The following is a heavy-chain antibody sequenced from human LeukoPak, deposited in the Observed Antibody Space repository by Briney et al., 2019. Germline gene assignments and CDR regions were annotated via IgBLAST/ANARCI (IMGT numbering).Heavy chain of an antibody. V-gene: IGHV3-53*01. Sequence: GGSLRLSCAASGFTVSSNYMNWVRQAPGKGLEWVSLIHTDGTTYYVDSVKGRFTISRDNSKNTLYLQMNSLRAEDTAVYYCARDGIYYYMDVWGKGTTVTISS. D-gene: IGHD1-14*01. CDR2: IHTDGTT. J-gene: IGHJ6*03. CDR1: GFTVSSNY. CDR3: ARDGIYYYMDV.